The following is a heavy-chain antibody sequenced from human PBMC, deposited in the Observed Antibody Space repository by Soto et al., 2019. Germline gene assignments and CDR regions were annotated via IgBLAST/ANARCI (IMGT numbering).Heavy chain of an antibody. V-gene: IGHV3-30-3*01. CDR1: GFTVSAYT. Sequence: QVQLVESGGGVVQPGRSLRLSCAASGFTVSAYTMHWVRQAPGKGLEWVAVISSDGNHKYYTDSVKGRFTISRDTSTNTLYLQMHSLRAEDTAVYYCTRWEQPLFEYWGQGTLVTVSS. CDR3: TRWEQPLFEY. J-gene: IGHJ4*02. CDR2: ISSDGNHK. D-gene: IGHD1-26*01.